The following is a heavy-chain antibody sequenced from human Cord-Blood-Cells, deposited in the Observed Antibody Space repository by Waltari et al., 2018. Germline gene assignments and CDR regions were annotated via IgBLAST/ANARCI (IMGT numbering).Heavy chain of an antibody. CDR1: GFTFTSSA. V-gene: IGHV1-58*01. Sequence: QMQLVQSGPEVKKPGTSVKVSCKASGFTFTSSAVQWVRQAGGQRLEWIGWIVIGSCNTNYAQKFQERVTITRDMSTSTAYMELSSLRSEDTAVYYCAAGSYDILTGYYYYYGMDVWGQGTTVTVSS. D-gene: IGHD3-9*01. CDR3: AAGSYDILTGYYYYYGMDV. J-gene: IGHJ6*02. CDR2: IVIGSCNT.